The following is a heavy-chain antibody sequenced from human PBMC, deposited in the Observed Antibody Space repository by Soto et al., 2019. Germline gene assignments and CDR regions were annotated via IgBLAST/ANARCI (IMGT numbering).Heavy chain of an antibody. CDR1: GYTFTGYY. CDR3: ARGERYCSGGSCYYYGMDV. D-gene: IGHD2-15*01. Sequence: ASVKVSCKASGYTFTGYYMHWVRQAPGQGLEWMGWINPNSGGTNYAQKFQGWVTMTRDTSISTAYMELSRLRSDDTAVYYCARGERYCSGGSCYYYGMDVWGQGTTVTVSS. J-gene: IGHJ6*02. CDR2: INPNSGGT. V-gene: IGHV1-2*04.